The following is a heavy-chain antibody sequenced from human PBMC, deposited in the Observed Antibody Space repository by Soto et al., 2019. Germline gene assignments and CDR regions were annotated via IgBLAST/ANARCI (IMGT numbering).Heavy chain of an antibody. CDR2: ISYDGSNK. Sequence: QVQLVESGGGVVQPGRSLRLSCAASGFTFSSYGMHWVRQAPGKGLEWVAVISYDGSNKYYAYSVKGRFTISRDNSKNTLYLQMNSLRAEDTAVYYCAKDEYYYDSSGYYPTLNYYYYYGMDVWGQGTTVTVSS. J-gene: IGHJ6*02. D-gene: IGHD3-22*01. CDR1: GFTFSSYG. CDR3: AKDEYYYDSSGYYPTLNYYYYYGMDV. V-gene: IGHV3-30*18.